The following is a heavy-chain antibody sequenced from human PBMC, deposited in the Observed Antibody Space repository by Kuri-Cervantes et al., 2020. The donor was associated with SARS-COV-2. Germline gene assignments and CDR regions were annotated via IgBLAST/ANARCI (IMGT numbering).Heavy chain of an antibody. CDR1: GGSISSYY. CDR2: INYSGST. J-gene: IGHJ5*02. D-gene: IGHD3-3*01. V-gene: IGHV4-59*01. Sequence: ESLKISCTVSGGSISSYYWSWIRQPPGKGLEWIGYINYSGSTNYNPSLKSRVTISVDTSKNQFSLKLSSVTAADTAVYYCARSPARVLRFLQDGVWFDPWGQGTLVTVSS. CDR3: ARSPARVLRFLQDGVWFDP.